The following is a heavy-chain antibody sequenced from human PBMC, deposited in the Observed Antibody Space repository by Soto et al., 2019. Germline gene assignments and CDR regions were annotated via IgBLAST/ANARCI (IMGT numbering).Heavy chain of an antibody. CDR2: IYPGDSDT. V-gene: IGHV5-51*01. CDR1: GYSFTSYW. D-gene: IGHD3-9*01. CDR3: ARQRDYDILTGSPNWFDP. J-gene: IGHJ5*02. Sequence: GESLKISCKGSGYSFTSYWIGWVRQMPGKGLEWMGIIYPGDSDTRYSPSFQGQVTISADKSISTAYLQWSSLKASDTAMYYCARQRDYDILTGSPNWFDPWGQGTLVTVSS.